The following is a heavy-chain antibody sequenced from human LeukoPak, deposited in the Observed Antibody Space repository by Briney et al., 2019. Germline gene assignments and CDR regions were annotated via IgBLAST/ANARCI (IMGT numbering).Heavy chain of an antibody. D-gene: IGHD2-2*02. Sequence: GASVQVSCKASGGTFSSYAISSVRQAPGQGLEWMGGIIPIFGTANYAQKFQGRVTITADESTSTAYMELSSLRSEDTAVYYCACEYHAAISGFDYWGQGTLVTVSS. V-gene: IGHV1-69*13. J-gene: IGHJ4*02. CDR1: GGTFSSYA. CDR2: IIPIFGTA. CDR3: ACEYHAAISGFDY.